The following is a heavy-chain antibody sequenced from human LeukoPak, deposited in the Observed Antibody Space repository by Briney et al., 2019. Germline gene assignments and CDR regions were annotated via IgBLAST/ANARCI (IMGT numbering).Heavy chain of an antibody. D-gene: IGHD6-13*01. J-gene: IGHJ4*02. CDR3: ARRGLSTSSSWYVGKKYYYFDY. Sequence: SETLSLTCAVYGGSFSGYYWSWIRQPPGKGLEWIGEINHSGSTNYNPSLKSRVTISVDTSKNPFSLKLSSVTAADTAVYYCARRGLSTSSSWYVGKKYYYFDYWGQGTLVTVSS. CDR1: GGSFSGYY. V-gene: IGHV4-34*01. CDR2: INHSGST.